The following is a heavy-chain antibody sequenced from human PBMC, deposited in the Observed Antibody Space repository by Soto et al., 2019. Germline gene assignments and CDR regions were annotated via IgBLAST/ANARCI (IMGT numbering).Heavy chain of an antibody. CDR1: GFSLSTSGVG. J-gene: IGHJ4*02. CDR3: AHSPQTSSPWGYVY. Sequence: QITLKESGPTLVKPTQTLTLTCTFSGFSLSTSGVGVGWIRQPPGKALEWLALIYWDDDKLYSPSLKSRLTITKDTSKNQVVLTMTNMHPVDTATYYCAHSPQTSSPWGYVYWGQGTLVTVSS. D-gene: IGHD6-13*01. CDR2: IYWDDDK. V-gene: IGHV2-5*02.